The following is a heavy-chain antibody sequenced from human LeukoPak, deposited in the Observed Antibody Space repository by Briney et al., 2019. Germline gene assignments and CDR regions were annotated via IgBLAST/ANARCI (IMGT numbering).Heavy chain of an antibody. CDR3: AGVIVTPYVDY. CDR1: GGSFSGYY. Sequence: NPSETLSLTCAVYGGSFSGYYWSWIRQPPGKGLEWIGEINHSGSTNYNPSLKSRVTISVDTSKNQFSLKLSSVAAADTAVYYCAGVIVTPYVDYWGQGTLVTVSS. V-gene: IGHV4-34*01. CDR2: INHSGST. D-gene: IGHD2/OR15-2a*01. J-gene: IGHJ4*02.